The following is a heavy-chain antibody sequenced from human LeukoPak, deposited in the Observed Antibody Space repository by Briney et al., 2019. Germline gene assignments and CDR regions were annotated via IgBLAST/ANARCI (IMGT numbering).Heavy chain of an antibody. CDR3: ARISLEELIVVVPAAMGLPDY. CDR1: GYTFASYG. Sequence: GASVKVSCKASGYTFASYGISWVRQAPGQGLEWMGWISAYNGNTNYAQKLQGRVTMTTDTSTSTAYMELRSLRSDDTAVYYCARISLEELIVVVPAAMGLPDYWGQGTLVTVSS. J-gene: IGHJ4*02. CDR2: ISAYNGNT. V-gene: IGHV1-18*01. D-gene: IGHD2-2*01.